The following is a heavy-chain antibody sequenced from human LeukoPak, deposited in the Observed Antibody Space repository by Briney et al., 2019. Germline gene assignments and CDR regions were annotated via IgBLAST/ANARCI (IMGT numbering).Heavy chain of an antibody. V-gene: IGHV3-15*01. CDR1: GFTFSNAW. D-gene: IGHD1-26*01. J-gene: IGHJ4*02. CDR3: TTDLYSGSYYTDY. Sequence: PGGSLRLSCAASGFTFSNAWMSWVRQAPGKGLEWVGRIKGKTDGGTTDYAAPVKGRFTISRDDSKNTLYLQMNSLKTEDTAVYYCTTDLYSGSYYTDYWGQGTLVTVSS. CDR2: IKGKTDGGTT.